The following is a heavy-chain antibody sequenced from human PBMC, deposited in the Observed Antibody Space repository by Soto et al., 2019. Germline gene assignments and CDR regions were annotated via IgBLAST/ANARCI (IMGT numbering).Heavy chain of an antibody. J-gene: IGHJ3*02. CDR2: IIPFFGAA. CDR3: ARGAGYYDSSGYYYRAFDI. Sequence: RASVKVSCKTSGGTFSSYAINWVRQAPGQGLEWMGGIIPFFGAANYAQKFQDRVTITADESTSRAYMELSSLRSEDTAVYYCARGAGYYDSSGYYYRAFDIWGQGTMVTVSS. CDR1: GGTFSSYA. D-gene: IGHD3-22*01. V-gene: IGHV1-69*13.